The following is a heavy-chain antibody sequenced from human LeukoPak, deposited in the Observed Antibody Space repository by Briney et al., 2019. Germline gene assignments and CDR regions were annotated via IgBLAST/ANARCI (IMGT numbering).Heavy chain of an antibody. D-gene: IGHD2-15*01. Sequence: SETLSLTCTVSGGSISSYYWSWIRQPSGKGLEWIGYIYYSGSTNYNPSLKSRVTISVDTSKNQFSLKLSSVTAADTAVYYCARGLLQYYFDYWGQGTLVTVSS. CDR1: GGSISSYY. CDR2: IYYSGST. J-gene: IGHJ4*02. V-gene: IGHV4-59*01. CDR3: ARGLLQYYFDY.